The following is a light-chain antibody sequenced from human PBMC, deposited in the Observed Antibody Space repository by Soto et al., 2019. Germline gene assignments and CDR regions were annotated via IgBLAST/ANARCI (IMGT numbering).Light chain of an antibody. J-gene: IGKJ1*01. V-gene: IGKV1-27*01. Sequence: QMTQSPSPLAASVGDRVTITFRASQSISNYLAWYQQKPGKVPKLLIYAASTLQSGVPSRFSGSGSGTDFTLTISSLQPEDVATYYCQKYNSAPRAFGQGTKVDIK. CDR1: QSISNY. CDR3: QKYNSAPRA. CDR2: AAS.